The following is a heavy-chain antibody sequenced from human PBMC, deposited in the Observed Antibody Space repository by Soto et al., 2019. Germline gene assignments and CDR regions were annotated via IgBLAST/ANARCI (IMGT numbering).Heavy chain of an antibody. J-gene: IGHJ6*02. D-gene: IGHD2-2*01. CDR3: ARAGDIVLVPAYDYYGIDV. CDR2: IYHSGST. CDR1: GGSISSSNW. Sequence: PSETLSLTCAVSGGSISSSNWWSWVRQPPGKGLEWIGEIYHSGSTNYNPSLRSRVTISVDKSKNQFSLKLSSVTAADTAVYYCARAGDIVLVPAYDYYGIDVCCQRTTVTVSS. V-gene: IGHV4-4*02.